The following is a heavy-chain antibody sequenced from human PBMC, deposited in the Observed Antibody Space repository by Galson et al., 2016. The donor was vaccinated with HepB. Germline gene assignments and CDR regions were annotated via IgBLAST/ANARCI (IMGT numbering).Heavy chain of an antibody. Sequence: SLRLSCAASGFTFSSYVMTWVRQAPGKGLEWVAALSDGGERTDYADSVKGRFIISRDNSKNSLYLQMNSLRTEDTALYYCAKSFSGYDSLLGYWGQGTLVSVSS. J-gene: IGHJ4*02. CDR2: LSDGGERT. V-gene: IGHV3-23*01. CDR1: GFTFSSYV. D-gene: IGHD5-12*01. CDR3: AKSFSGYDSLLGY.